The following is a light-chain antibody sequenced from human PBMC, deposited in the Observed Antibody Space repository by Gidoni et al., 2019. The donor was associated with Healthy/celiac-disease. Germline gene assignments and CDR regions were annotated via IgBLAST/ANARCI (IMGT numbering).Light chain of an antibody. V-gene: IGKV1-9*01. CDR1: QGISSY. CDR2: AAS. Sequence: NQLTQSPSFLSASVGDRVTITCRASQGISSYLAWYQQKPGQSPKLLIYAASTLQSGVPSRFSGSGSGTEFTLTISSLQPEDFATYYCQQRNSYPLTFGGGTKVEIK. CDR3: QQRNSYPLT. J-gene: IGKJ4*01.